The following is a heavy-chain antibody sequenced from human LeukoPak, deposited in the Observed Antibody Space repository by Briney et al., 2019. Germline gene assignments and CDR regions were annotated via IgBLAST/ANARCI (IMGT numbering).Heavy chain of an antibody. D-gene: IGHD6-13*01. J-gene: IGHJ4*02. CDR1: GFTFSSSP. CDR2: ISSSSSLI. Sequence: GGSLRFSCSASGFTFSSSPMHWVRQAPGQGLEWVASISSSSSLIYYTDSVKGRFTISRDNAKNSLYPQMNSLRAEDTAVYFCAKEGRSTTPGYWGQGTLVTVSS. CDR3: AKEGRSTTPGY. V-gene: IGHV3-21*01.